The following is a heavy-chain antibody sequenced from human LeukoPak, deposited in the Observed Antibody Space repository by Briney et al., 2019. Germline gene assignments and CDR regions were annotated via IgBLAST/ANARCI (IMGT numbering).Heavy chain of an antibody. CDR3: ARGRCSSTSCYFDY. V-gene: IGHV3-21*01. D-gene: IGHD2-2*01. CDR2: ISSSSSYI. J-gene: IGHJ4*02. CDR1: GGSFSGYY. Sequence: TSETLSLTCAVYGGSFSGYYWSWIRQPPGKGLEWVSSISSSSSYIYYADSVKGRFTISRDNAKNSLYLQMNSLRAEDTAVYYCARGRCSSTSCYFDYWGQGTLVTVSS.